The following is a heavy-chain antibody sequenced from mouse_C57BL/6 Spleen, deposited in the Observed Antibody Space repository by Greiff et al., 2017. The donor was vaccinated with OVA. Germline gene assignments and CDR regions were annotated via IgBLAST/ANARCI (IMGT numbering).Heavy chain of an antibody. CDR3: ARDLTTVVATRYFDY. J-gene: IGHJ2*01. V-gene: IGHV3-6*01. Sequence: EVQLQESGPGFVKPSQTLSLTCSVTGYSITSGYYWNWIRQFPGNKLEWMGYISYDGSNNYNPSLKNRISITRDTSKNQFFLKLNSVTTEDTATYYCARDLTTVVATRYFDYWGQGTTLTVSS. CDR2: ISYDGSN. CDR1: GYSITSGYY. D-gene: IGHD1-1*01.